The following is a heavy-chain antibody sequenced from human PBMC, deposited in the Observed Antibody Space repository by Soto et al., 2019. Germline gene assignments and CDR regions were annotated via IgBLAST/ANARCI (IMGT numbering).Heavy chain of an antibody. V-gene: IGHV4-39*01. CDR1: GGSISSSSYY. J-gene: IGHJ6*02. CDR2: IYYSGST. CDR3: ARHMLSYDYVWGSYRYDTHYYYYGMGV. D-gene: IGHD3-16*02. Sequence: SETLSLTCTVSGGSISSSSYYWGWIRQPPGKGLEWIGSIYYSGSTYYNPSLKSRVTISVDTSKNQFSLKLSSVTAADTAVYYCARHMLSYDYVWGSYRYDTHYYYYGMGVWGQGTTVTVSS.